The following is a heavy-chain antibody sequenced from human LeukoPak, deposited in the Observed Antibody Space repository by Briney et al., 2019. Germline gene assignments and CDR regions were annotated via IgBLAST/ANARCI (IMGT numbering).Heavy chain of an antibody. V-gene: IGHV4-34*01. J-gene: IGHJ5*02. CDR2: IKHSGNT. CDR1: GGSFSGYY. Sequence: SETLSLTCAVSGGSFSGYYWTWIRQPPGKGLEWIGEIKHSGNTNYNPSLKSRVTISVDTSKNEFSLKLSSVTAADTAVYYCARKGSDTWYTYWFAPWGQGTLVTVSS. CDR3: ARKGSDTWYTYWFAP. D-gene: IGHD6-13*01.